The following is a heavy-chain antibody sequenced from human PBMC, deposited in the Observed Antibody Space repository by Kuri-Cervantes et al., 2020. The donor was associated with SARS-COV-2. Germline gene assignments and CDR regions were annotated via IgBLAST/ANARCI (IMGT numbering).Heavy chain of an antibody. J-gene: IGHJ4*02. CDR1: GGSISSGGYY. D-gene: IGHD3-3*01. CDR3: ARRSTSITILGVVNINHFDY. Sequence: SETLSLTCTVSGGSISSGGYYWSWICQHPWKGLEWIWNIYYSGSTYYNPSLKSRVTIAADTSKNQFSLKLSSVTAADTAVYYCARRSTSITILGVVNINHFDYWGQGTLVTVSS. CDR2: IYYSGST. V-gene: IGHV4-39*01.